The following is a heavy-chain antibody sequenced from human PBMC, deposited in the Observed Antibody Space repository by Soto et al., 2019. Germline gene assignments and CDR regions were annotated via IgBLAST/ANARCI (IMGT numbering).Heavy chain of an antibody. CDR2: IYSGGST. CDR3: ARLTTSHYYGMDV. CDR1: GFTVSSNY. D-gene: IGHD4-4*01. V-gene: IGHV3-53*01. Sequence: HPGGSLRLSCAASGFTVSSNYMSWVRQAPGKGLEWVSVIYSGGSTYYADSVKGRFTISRDNSKNTLYLQMNSLRAEDTAVYYCARLTTSHYYGMDVWGQGTTVTVSS. J-gene: IGHJ6*02.